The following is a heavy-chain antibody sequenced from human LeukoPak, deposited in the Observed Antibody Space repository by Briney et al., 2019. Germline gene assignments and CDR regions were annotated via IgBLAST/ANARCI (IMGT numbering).Heavy chain of an antibody. J-gene: IGHJ3*02. CDR1: GGSISSYY. V-gene: IGHV4-59*01. CDR3: ARGPYSSGSHSSDAFDI. Sequence: PSETLSLTCTVSGGSISSYYWRWIRQPPGKELEWIGYIYYSGSTNYNPSLKSRVTISVDTSKNQFSLKLSSVTAADTAVYYCARGPYSSGSHSSDAFDIWGQGTMVTVSS. D-gene: IGHD6-19*01. CDR2: IYYSGST.